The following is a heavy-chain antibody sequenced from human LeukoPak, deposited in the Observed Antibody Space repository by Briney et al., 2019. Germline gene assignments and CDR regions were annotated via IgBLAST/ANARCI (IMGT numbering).Heavy chain of an antibody. CDR1: GGSISSTSYY. CDR3: ARRHRRPSLDY. CDR2: IHYGGST. J-gene: IGHJ4*02. D-gene: IGHD6-6*01. V-gene: IGHV4-39*01. Sequence: SETLSLTCSVSGGSISSTSYYWGWIRQPPGKGLEWIGTIHYGGSTYYNPSLKSRVTFSIDTSKNQFSLKLSSVTAADTAVYYWARRHRRPSLDYGAQEILVPVSS.